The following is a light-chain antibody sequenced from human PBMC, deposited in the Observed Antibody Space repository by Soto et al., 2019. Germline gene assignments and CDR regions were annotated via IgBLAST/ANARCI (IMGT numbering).Light chain of an antibody. CDR3: QQYGSSPRT. CDR1: QSVSGF. V-gene: IGKV3-20*01. J-gene: IGKJ1*01. CDR2: GAS. Sequence: DIVLTQSPDSLSLSPGERATVSCRASQSVSGFLAWYQQKPGQAPRLLIYGASNRATGIPDRFSGSGSGTDFTLTISRLEPEDFAVYYCQQYGSSPRTFGQGTKVDIK.